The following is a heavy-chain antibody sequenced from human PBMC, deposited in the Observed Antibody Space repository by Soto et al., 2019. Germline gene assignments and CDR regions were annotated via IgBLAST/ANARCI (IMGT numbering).Heavy chain of an antibody. V-gene: IGHV4-59*01. J-gene: IGHJ5*02. CDR2: IYYSGST. D-gene: IGHD6-19*01. Sequence: SETLSLTCTVSGGSISSYYWSWIRQPPGKGLEWIGYIYYSGSTNYNPSLKSRVTISVDTSKNQFSLKLSYVTAADTAVYYCARSLPVAGGRWFDPWGQGTLVTVSA. CDR1: GGSISSYY. CDR3: ARSLPVAGGRWFDP.